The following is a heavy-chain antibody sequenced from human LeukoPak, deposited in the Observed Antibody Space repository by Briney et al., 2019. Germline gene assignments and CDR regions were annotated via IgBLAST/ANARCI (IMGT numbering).Heavy chain of an antibody. Sequence: GGSLRLSCAASGFTFSSYEMNWVRQAPGKGLEWVSYISSSGSTIYYADSVKGRFTISRDNAKNSLYLQMNSLRAEDTAVYYCARIPLLVPDYWGQGTLVTVSS. CDR2: ISSSGSTI. D-gene: IGHD6-13*01. CDR3: ARIPLLVPDY. V-gene: IGHV3-48*03. CDR1: GFTFSSYE. J-gene: IGHJ4*02.